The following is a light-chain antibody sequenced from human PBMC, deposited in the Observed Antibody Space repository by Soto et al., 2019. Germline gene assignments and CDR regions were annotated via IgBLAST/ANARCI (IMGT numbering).Light chain of an antibody. J-gene: IGKJ1*01. Sequence: EVVMTQSPATLSVSPGERATLSCRAGQSVSNNLAWYQQKPGQTPRLVIYGASNRATGVPARFSGSGSGTDFTLTISSLQSEDFAAYYCQQYGSSSWTFGQGTKVDIK. CDR2: GAS. CDR1: QSVSNN. V-gene: IGKV3-15*01. CDR3: QQYGSSSWT.